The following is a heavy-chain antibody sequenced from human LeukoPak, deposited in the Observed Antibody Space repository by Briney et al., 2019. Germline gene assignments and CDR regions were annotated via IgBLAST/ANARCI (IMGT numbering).Heavy chain of an antibody. D-gene: IGHD2-2*01. CDR3: DTRPRY. J-gene: IGHJ4*02. V-gene: IGHV3-48*03. CDR2: ISNSGNPI. Sequence: GRSLRLSRVRSGLTFSIYDMNWVRQAPERGLEWISYISNSGNPIYYTDSVKGRFTSPRENAKSSLYLQMNSLRAEDTAVYYCDTRPRYWGQGTLVTVSS. CDR1: GLTFSIYD.